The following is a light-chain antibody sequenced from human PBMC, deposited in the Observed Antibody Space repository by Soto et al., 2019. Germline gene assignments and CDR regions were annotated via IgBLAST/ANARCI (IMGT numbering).Light chain of an antibody. V-gene: IGKV3-20*01. CDR1: QSVSSSY. CDR2: GAS. Sequence: EIVLTQSPGTLSLSPAERATLSCRASQSVSSSYLAWYQQKPGQAPRLLIYGASSRATGIPDRFSGSGSGTDLTLTISRLEPEDFAVYYCQQYGSSPPYTFGQGTKLEIK. J-gene: IGKJ2*01. CDR3: QQYGSSPPYT.